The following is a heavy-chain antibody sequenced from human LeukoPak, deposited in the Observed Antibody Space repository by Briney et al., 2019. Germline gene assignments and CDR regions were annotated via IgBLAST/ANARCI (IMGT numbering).Heavy chain of an antibody. Sequence: GGSLRLSCAASGFTFSNYAMTWVRQAPGKGLEWVSAISGSGGSTYYADSVKGRFTVSRDNSKNTLYLQMNSLRAEDTAVYYCARGREYFDYWGQGTLVTVSS. CDR3: ARGREYFDY. V-gene: IGHV3-23*01. J-gene: IGHJ4*02. D-gene: IGHD1-26*01. CDR2: ISGSGGST. CDR1: GFTFSNYA.